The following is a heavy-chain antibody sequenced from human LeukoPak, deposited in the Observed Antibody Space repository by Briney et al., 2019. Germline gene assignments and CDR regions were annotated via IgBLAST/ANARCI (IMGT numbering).Heavy chain of an antibody. CDR3: AKDGGRYDFWSGPDY. V-gene: IGHV3-43*01. CDR1: GFTFDDYT. CDR2: ISWGGGST. J-gene: IGHJ4*02. Sequence: GGSLRLSCAASGFTFDDYTMHWVRQAPGKGLEWVSLISWGGGSTYYADSVKGRFTISRDNSKNSLYLQMNSLRTEDTALYYCAKDGGRYDFWSGPDYWGQGTLVTVSS. D-gene: IGHD3-3*01.